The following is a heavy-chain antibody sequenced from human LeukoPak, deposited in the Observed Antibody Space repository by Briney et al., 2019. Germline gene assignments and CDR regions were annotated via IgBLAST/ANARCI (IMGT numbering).Heavy chain of an antibody. CDR1: DGSITNND. CDR2: VHYSGTT. D-gene: IGHD2-15*01. J-gene: IGHJ4*02. V-gene: IGHV4-59*01. CDR3: ARDYCSGGSCLDY. Sequence: SETLSLTCTVSDGSITNNDWSWVRQTPGKGLEFIGYVHYSGTTNYNPSLRSRVTISIDTSRKHFFLKLKSVTAADTAVYYCARDYCSGGSCLDYWGQGTLVTVSS.